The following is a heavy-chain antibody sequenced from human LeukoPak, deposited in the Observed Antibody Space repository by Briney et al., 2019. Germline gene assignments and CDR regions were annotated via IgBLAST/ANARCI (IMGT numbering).Heavy chain of an antibody. D-gene: IGHD3-10*01. CDR1: GGSFSGYY. V-gene: IGHV4-34*01. CDR3: ARPLKLYYYGSGSRFDP. CDR2: INHSGST. J-gene: IGHJ5*02. Sequence: SETLSLTCAVYGGSFSGYYWSWIRQPPGKELEWIGEINHSGSTNYNPSLKSRVTISVDTSKNQFSLKLSSVTAADTAVYYCARPLKLYYYGSGSRFDPWGQGTLVTVSS.